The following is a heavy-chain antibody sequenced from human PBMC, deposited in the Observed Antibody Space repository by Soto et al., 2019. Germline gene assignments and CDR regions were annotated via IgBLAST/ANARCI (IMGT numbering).Heavy chain of an antibody. D-gene: IGHD3-16*02. Sequence: GASVKVSCKASGYTFTGYYMHWVRQAPGQGLEWMGWINPNSGGTNYAQKFQGWVTMTRDTSISTAYMELSRLRSDDTAVYYCARGAVHLGELSLFFADYWGQGTLVTVSS. CDR1: GYTFTGYY. J-gene: IGHJ4*02. V-gene: IGHV1-2*04. CDR2: INPNSGGT. CDR3: ARGAVHLGELSLFFADY.